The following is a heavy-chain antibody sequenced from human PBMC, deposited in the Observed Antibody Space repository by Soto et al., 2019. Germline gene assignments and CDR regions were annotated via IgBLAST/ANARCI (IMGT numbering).Heavy chain of an antibody. J-gene: IGHJ3*02. D-gene: IGHD3-22*01. CDR1: GFTLSHHT. CDR3: VRDYYDTSGYPNTFDM. V-gene: IGHV3-21*01. Sequence: PGVSLRLSCAASGFTLSHHTMNWVRQAPGKCLEWVSFIGSRTSDIYYEDSMKGRFTISRDNAKNSLYLDLTRLRAEDTAVYLCVRDYYDTSGYPNTFDMWRQGTMGTVSS. CDR2: IGSRTSDI.